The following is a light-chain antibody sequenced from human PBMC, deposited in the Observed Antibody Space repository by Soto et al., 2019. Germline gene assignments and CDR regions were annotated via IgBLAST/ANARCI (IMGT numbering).Light chain of an antibody. CDR1: QSLLHRDGYSC. V-gene: IGKV2-28*01. CDR2: MGS. CDR3: MQALQGPPT. J-gene: IGKJ4*01. Sequence: IVMTQSPLSLPVTPGESASISCTSSQSLLHRDGYSCLDWYLQKPGQSPQLLIHMGSIRASGDPDRFSGSGSGTDFTLRISRVEAEDVGIYYCMQALQGPPTFGGGTKVEIK.